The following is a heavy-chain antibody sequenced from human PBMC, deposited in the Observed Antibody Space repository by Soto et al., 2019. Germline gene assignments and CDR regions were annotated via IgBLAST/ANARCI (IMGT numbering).Heavy chain of an antibody. D-gene: IGHD6-19*01. Sequence: VQLVESGGGVVQPGRSLRLSCAASGFTFSDYAMHWVRQAPGKGLEWVAVVSHDGRNTHYADSVKGRFTISRDSSKNTVSLEMPRLRAEDTAVYSCAKGGRQWLVTSDFNYWGQEPWSPSPQ. V-gene: IGHV3-30*18. CDR3: AKGGRQWLVTSDFNY. CDR2: VSHDGRNT. CDR1: GFTFSDYA. J-gene: IGHJ4*01.